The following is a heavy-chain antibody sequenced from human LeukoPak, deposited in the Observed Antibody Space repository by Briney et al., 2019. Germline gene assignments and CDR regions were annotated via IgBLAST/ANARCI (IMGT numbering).Heavy chain of an antibody. CDR1: GYSFTSYW. CDR2: ISGSGGST. Sequence: GESLKISCKGSGYSFTSYWIGWVRQAPGKGLEWVSAISGSGGSTYYADSVKGRFTISRDNSKNTLYLQMNSLRAEDTAVYYCAKDTAHVDAFDIWGQGTMVTVSS. D-gene: IGHD2-21*02. J-gene: IGHJ3*02. CDR3: AKDTAHVDAFDI. V-gene: IGHV3-23*01.